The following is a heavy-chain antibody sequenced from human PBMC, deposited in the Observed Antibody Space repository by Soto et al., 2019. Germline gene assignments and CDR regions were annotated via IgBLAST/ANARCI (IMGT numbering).Heavy chain of an antibody. CDR2: IYPGDSDT. V-gene: IGHV5-51*01. CDR3: ARLAYCGGDCYKDDAFNI. D-gene: IGHD2-21*02. Sequence: GESLKISCKGSGYSFTSYWIGWVRQMPGKGLEWMGIIYPGDSDTRYSPSFQGQGTISADKSISTAYLQWSSLKASDTAMYYCARLAYCGGDCYKDDAFNIWGQGTMVTVS. CDR1: GYSFTSYW. J-gene: IGHJ3*02.